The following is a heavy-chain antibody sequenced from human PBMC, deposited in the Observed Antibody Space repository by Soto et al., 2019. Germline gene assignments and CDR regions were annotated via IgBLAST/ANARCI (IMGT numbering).Heavy chain of an antibody. CDR3: ARDLISKRYYYYGMDV. Sequence: QVQLVESGGGVVQPGRSLRLSCAASGFTFSSYAMHWVRQAPGKGLEWVAVISYDGSNKYYADSVKGRFTISRDNSKNTLYLQMNSLRAEDTAVYYCARDLISKRYYYYGMDVWGQGTTVTVSS. CDR2: ISYDGSNK. J-gene: IGHJ6*02. V-gene: IGHV3-30-3*01. CDR1: GFTFSSYA. D-gene: IGHD2-8*01.